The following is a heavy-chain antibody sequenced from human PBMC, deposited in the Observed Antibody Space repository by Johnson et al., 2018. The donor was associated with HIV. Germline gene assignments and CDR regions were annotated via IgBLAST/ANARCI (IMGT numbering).Heavy chain of an antibody. V-gene: IGHV3-23*04. CDR2: MSGGGAVT. Sequence: VQLVESGGGLVQPGGSLRLSCAGSGFTFSDHAMGWVRQAPGKGLEWVSSMSGGGAVTYYADSVKGRFPIARANSKTWLFLQRISLRAEATAVYSCAKAPAVVHPICFDVWGQGTVVTVSS. CDR1: GFTFSDHA. CDR3: AKAPAVVHPICFDV. J-gene: IGHJ3*01. D-gene: IGHD2/OR15-2a*01.